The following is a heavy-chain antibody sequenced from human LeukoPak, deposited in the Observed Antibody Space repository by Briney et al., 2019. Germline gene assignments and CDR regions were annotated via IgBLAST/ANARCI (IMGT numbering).Heavy chain of an antibody. D-gene: IGHD3-9*01. CDR3: AREKYDILTGRNWFDP. CDR1: GGSISSYY. V-gene: IGHV4-59*12. CDR2: IYYSGST. Sequence: SETLSLTCTVSGGSISSYYWSWIRQPPGKGLEWIGYIYYSGSTYYNPSLKSRVTISVDTSKNQFSLKLSSVTAADTAVYYCAREKYDILTGRNWFDPWGQGTLVTVSS. J-gene: IGHJ5*02.